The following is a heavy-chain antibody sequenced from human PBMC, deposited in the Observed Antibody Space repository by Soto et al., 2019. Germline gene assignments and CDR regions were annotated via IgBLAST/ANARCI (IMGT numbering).Heavy chain of an antibody. V-gene: IGHV3-66*01. J-gene: IGHJ6*01. CDR2: IYSDDIT. Sequence: EVQLVESGGGLVQPGGSLRLSCAGSGFIVSTNYMSWVRQAPGKGLEWVSVIYSDDITYYADSVKGRFTISRDNSKNTLYLHLNSLRAEDTAVYYCARDDRRGGYYYYALDVW. CDR1: GFIVSTNY. CDR3: ARDDRRGGYYYYALDV. D-gene: IGHD3-22*01.